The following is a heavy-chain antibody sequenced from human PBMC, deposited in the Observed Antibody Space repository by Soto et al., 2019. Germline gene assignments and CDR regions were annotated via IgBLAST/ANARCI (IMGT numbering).Heavy chain of an antibody. V-gene: IGHV1-18*01. Sequence: ASVNVSSKDSAYTFTSYAISWVRPDPGQQHEWMGWISAYNGNTNYAQKLQGRVTMTTDTSTSTAYIELRSLRSDATAVYYCPSLKMAAAPIEDYYYYGMDVWGQGTTVTSP. CDR1: AYTFTSYA. CDR3: PSLKMAAAPIEDYYYYGMDV. J-gene: IGHJ6*02. D-gene: IGHD6-13*01. CDR2: ISAYNGNT.